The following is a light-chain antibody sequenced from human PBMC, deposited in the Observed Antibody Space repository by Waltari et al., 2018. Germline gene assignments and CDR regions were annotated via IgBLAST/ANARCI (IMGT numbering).Light chain of an antibody. CDR1: SSNIGVGYD. Sequence: QSGLTQPPSVSGAPGQRVTISCTGSSSNIGVGYDVHWYQQVPGAAPKLLIYGSPNLPSWVPDRFSGSKSCTSASLAITGLQAEDESDYYCQSYDRSLSGHVVFGGGTKLTVL. V-gene: IGLV1-40*01. CDR2: GSP. CDR3: QSYDRSLSGHVV. J-gene: IGLJ2*01.